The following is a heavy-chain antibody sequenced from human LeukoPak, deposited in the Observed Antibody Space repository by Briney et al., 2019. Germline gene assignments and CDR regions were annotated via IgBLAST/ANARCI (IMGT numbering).Heavy chain of an antibody. CDR2: VNPITGGT. CDR3: AKDSENGTGH. Sequence: ASVKVSCKASGYTFTGFYIHWVRQAPGQGLEWMGWVNPITGGTKFAQKFQGRVTMTRDTSITTAHMELSGLRSDDTAVYYCAKDSENGTGHWGQGTLVTVPS. D-gene: IGHD2-8*02. J-gene: IGHJ4*02. V-gene: IGHV1-2*02. CDR1: GYTFTGFY.